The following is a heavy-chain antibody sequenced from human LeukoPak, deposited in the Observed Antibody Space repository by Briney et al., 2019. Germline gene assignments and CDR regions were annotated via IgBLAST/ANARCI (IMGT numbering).Heavy chain of an antibody. CDR3: PRDKYDFWSGYYYYYYMDV. D-gene: IGHD3-3*01. CDR2: ISSSSSTI. V-gene: IGHV3-48*04. CDR1: GFTFSSYS. J-gene: IGHJ6*03. Sequence: PGGSLRLSCAASGFTFSSYSMNWVRQAPGKGLEWVSYISSSSSTIYYADSVKGRFTISRDNAKNSLYLQMNSLRAEDTAVYYCPRDKYDFWSGYYYYYYMDVWGKGTTVTVSS.